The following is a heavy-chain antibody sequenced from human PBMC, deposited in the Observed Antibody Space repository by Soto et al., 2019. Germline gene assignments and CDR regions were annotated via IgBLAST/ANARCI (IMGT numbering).Heavy chain of an antibody. CDR2: ISSSGSTI. Sequence: GGSLRLSCAASGFTFSSYEMNWVRQAPGKGLEWVSYISSSGSTIYYADSVKGRFTISRDNAKNSLYLQMNSLRAEDTAVYYCARAPGRSSSSDTRGQGTLVTVSS. J-gene: IGHJ5*02. CDR1: GFTFSSYE. CDR3: ARAPGRSSSSDT. V-gene: IGHV3-48*03. D-gene: IGHD6-6*01.